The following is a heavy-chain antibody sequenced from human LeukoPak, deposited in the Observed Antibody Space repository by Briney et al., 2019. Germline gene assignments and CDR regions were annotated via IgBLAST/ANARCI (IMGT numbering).Heavy chain of an antibody. V-gene: IGHV4-4*07. CDR2: IYTSGST. D-gene: IGHD2-21*01. CDR3: AKGGKGFPLGLRFDS. CDR1: GGSISSYY. Sequence: SETLSLTCTVSGGSISSYYWSWIRQPAGKGLEWIGRIYTSGSTNYNPSLKSRVTISVDTSKNQFSLKLTSLTAADTAVYYCAKGGKGFPLGLRFDSWGQGTLVSVSS. J-gene: IGHJ4*02.